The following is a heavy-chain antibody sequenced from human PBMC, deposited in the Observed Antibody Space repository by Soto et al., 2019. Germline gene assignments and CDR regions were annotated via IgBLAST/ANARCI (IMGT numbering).Heavy chain of an antibody. CDR2: ISSSASYM. V-gene: IGHV3-21*04. CDR3: AKDRDYPRDYFHY. D-gene: IGHD3-10*01. CDR1: GFTFSRCD. Sequence: GGSLRLSCATSGFTFSRCDVNWVRQAPGKGLEWVSFISSSASYMYYADSVKGRFTISRDFSKNTVFLHMDSLRAEDTAVYYCAKDRDYPRDYFHYWGQGTLVTVSS. J-gene: IGHJ4*02.